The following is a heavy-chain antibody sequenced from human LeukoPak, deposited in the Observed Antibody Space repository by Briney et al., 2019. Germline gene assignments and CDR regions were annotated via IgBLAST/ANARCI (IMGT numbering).Heavy chain of an antibody. V-gene: IGHV4-39*01. Sequence: SETLSLTCAVSGGSITTTSFSWAWIRQPPGQDLEWIATISSSGEAYYHPSLMSRVTISIDTSKNQFSLDLTSVTAADTGLFYCAKFKPRTGFDYWGQGILVIVSS. CDR3: AKFKPRTGFDY. J-gene: IGHJ4*02. D-gene: IGHD1-14*01. CDR1: GGSITTTSFS. CDR2: ISSSGEA.